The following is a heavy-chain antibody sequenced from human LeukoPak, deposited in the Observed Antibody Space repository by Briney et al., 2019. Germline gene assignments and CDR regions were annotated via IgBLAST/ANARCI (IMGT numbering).Heavy chain of an antibody. D-gene: IGHD3-3*01. J-gene: IGHJ4*02. CDR1: GFTFSSYG. CDR2: ISYDGSNK. Sequence: GGSLRLSCAASGFTFSSYGMHWVRHTPGKGLEWVAVISYDGSNKYYADSVKGRFTISRDNSKNTLYLQMNSLRAEDTAVYYCARAEAYDFWSGYGLNYWGQGTLVTVSS. CDR3: ARAEAYDFWSGYGLNY. V-gene: IGHV3-30*03.